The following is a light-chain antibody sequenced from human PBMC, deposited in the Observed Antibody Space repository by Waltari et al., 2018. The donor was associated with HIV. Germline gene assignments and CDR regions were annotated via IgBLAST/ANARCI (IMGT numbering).Light chain of an antibody. V-gene: IGLV10-54*01. CDR2: RNN. J-gene: IGLJ2*01. CDR1: SNNVGNQG. Sequence: QAGLTQQPSVSKGLRQTATLTCTGNSNNVGNQGAAWLQQHQGHPPKLLSYRNNNRPSGISERFSASRSGHTASLTMTGLQPEDEADYYCAAWDSSLSVVVFGVGTKLTVL. CDR3: AAWDSSLSVVV.